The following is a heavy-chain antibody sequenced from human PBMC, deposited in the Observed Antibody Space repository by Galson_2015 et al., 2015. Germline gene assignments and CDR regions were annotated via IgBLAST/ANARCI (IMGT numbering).Heavy chain of an antibody. CDR1: GFTFEDYS. D-gene: IGHD3-16*01. Sequence: SLRLSCAASGFTFEDYSLHWVCHAPGRGLEWVSLIDKKGEKVFYGDSVKGRFAISRNNRRRSLYLQMNSLRADDSALYYCAKEKLGTSWVSFDIWGQGTMVTVSS. J-gene: IGHJ3*02. CDR2: IDKKGEKV. V-gene: IGHV3-43*01. CDR3: AKEKLGTSWVSFDI.